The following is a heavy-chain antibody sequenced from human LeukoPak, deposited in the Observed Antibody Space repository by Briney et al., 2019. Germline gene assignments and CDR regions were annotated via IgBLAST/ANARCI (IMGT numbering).Heavy chain of an antibody. CDR2: INHSGST. Sequence: SETLSLTCAVYGGSFSGYYWSWIRQPPGKGLEWIGEINHSGSTNYNPSLKSRVTISVDTSKNQFSLKLSSVTAEDTAVYYCARGPSSIAARPSLGFDYWGQGTLVTVSS. CDR1: GGSFSGYY. V-gene: IGHV4-34*01. J-gene: IGHJ4*02. CDR3: ARGPSSIAARPSLGFDY. D-gene: IGHD6-6*01.